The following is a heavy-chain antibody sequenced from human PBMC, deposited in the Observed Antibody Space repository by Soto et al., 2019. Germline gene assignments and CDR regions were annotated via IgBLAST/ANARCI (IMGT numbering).Heavy chain of an antibody. CDR1: GFTFSSYA. Sequence: EVQLLESGGGLVQPGGSLRLSCAASGFTFSSYAMSWVRQAPGKGLEWVSAISGSGGSTYYADSVKGTFTISRDNSKNTLYMQMNSLRAEDTAVYYCAKDLGYYGSGTKYYYYYMDVWGKGTTVTVSS. CDR3: AKDLGYYGSGTKYYYYYMDV. J-gene: IGHJ6*03. CDR2: ISGSGGST. V-gene: IGHV3-23*01. D-gene: IGHD3-10*01.